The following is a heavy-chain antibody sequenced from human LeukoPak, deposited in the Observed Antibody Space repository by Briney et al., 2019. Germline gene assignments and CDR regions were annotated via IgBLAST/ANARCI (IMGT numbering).Heavy chain of an antibody. D-gene: IGHD5-18*01. CDR1: GYTFISYV. CDR2: ISAHNGNT. Sequence: VSVKVSCKASGYTFISYVISWVRQAPGQGLEWMGWISAHNGNTDYAQKLQGRVTMTTDTSTSTAYMELRSLRSDDTAVYYCARVGIQLWLLDYWGRGTLVTVSA. CDR3: ARVGIQLWLLDY. V-gene: IGHV1-18*01. J-gene: IGHJ4*02.